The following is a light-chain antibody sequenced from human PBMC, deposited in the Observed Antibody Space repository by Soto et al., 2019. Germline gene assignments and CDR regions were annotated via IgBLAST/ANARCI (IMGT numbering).Light chain of an antibody. Sequence: EIALTQSPGTLSLSPGERATLSCRASQSVIGRQLAWYQHKPGQAPRLLIYGVSTRATGIPDRFTGSGSGTDFTLTISRLEPEDFAVFYCQVYGPSPPITFGQGTRPEI. CDR1: QSVIGRQ. J-gene: IGKJ5*01. CDR2: GVS. V-gene: IGKV3-20*01. CDR3: QVYGPSPPIT.